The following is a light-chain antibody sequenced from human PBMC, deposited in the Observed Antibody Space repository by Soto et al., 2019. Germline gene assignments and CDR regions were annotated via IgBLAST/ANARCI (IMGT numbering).Light chain of an antibody. Sequence: EIVMTQSPATLSVSPGERATLSCRASQSVSSNLAWYQQKRGQAPRLLIYAASTRATGIPARFSGSGSGTDFTLTISRLEPEDFTIYYCQQYGYSPITFGQGTRLEIK. CDR3: QQYGYSPIT. V-gene: IGKV3-15*01. CDR1: QSVSSN. CDR2: AAS. J-gene: IGKJ5*01.